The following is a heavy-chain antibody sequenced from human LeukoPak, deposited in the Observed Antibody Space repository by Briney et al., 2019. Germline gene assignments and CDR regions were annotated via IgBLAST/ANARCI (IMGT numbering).Heavy chain of an antibody. V-gene: IGHV3-7*04. D-gene: IGHD3-22*01. CDR1: GFTFSSYW. CDR3: ARDSSGYYYPDAFDI. Sequence: TEGSLRLSCAASGFTFSSYWMSWVRQAPGKGLEWVANIKQDGSKKYYVDSVKGRFTISRDNAKNSLYLQMNSLRAEDTAVYYCARDSSGYYYPDAFDIWGQGTMVTVSS. CDR2: IKQDGSKK. J-gene: IGHJ3*02.